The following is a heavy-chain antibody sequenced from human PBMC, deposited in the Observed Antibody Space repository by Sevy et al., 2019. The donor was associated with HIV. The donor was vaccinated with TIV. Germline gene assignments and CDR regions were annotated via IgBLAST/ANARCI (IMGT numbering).Heavy chain of an antibody. CDR1: GGTFSSYA. CDR2: IIPIFGTI. D-gene: IGHD2-21*01. J-gene: IGHJ4*02. V-gene: IGHV1-69*13. Sequence: ASVKVSCKASGGTFSSYAISWVRQAPGQGLEWMAGIIPIFGTINDAQKFQGRVTITADESRTTVYMELSSLRIDDTAVYYCARTPIVVIPGSTDLYLDSWGQGTLVTVSS. CDR3: ARTPIVVIPGSTDLYLDS.